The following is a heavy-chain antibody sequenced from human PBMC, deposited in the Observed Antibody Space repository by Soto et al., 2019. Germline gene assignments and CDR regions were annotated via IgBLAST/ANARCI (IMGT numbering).Heavy chain of an antibody. CDR2: IYYSGST. V-gene: IGHV4-59*08. D-gene: IGHD3-16*02. CDR3: ARLYGLDAFDI. Sequence: SETLSLTCAVYGGSFSGYYWSWIRQPPGKGLEWIGYIYYSGSTNYNPSLKSRVTISVDTSKNQFSLKLSSVTAADTAVYYCARLYGLDAFDIWGQGTMVTVSS. CDR1: GGSFSGYY. J-gene: IGHJ3*02.